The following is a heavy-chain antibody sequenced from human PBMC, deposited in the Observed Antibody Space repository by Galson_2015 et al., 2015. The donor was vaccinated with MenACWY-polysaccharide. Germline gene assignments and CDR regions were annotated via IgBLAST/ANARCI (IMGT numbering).Heavy chain of an antibody. J-gene: IGHJ4*02. CDR2: IYSGGST. D-gene: IGHD1-7*01. Sequence: SLRLSCAVSGFTVSSNYMSWVRQAPGKGPEWVSIIYSGGSTYYADSVKGRFTISRDNSKNTLYLQMNSLRAEDTAVYYCAKYGGKIGSTSPPPYYFDSWGQGTLVTVSS. CDR1: GFTVSSNY. CDR3: AKYGGKIGSTSPPPYYFDS. V-gene: IGHV3-53*01.